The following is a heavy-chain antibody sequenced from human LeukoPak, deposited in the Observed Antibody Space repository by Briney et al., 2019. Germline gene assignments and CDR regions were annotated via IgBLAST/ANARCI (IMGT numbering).Heavy chain of an antibody. CDR1: GGSINSYN. CDR3: ARGSTRVFDY. J-gene: IGHJ4*02. Sequence: SETLSLTCTVSGGSINSYNWSWIRHPPRKGLEWMGQIYYTRRTTNNHPLKRRVTISVDTYKNQFALTLSSVTAADTAVYYCARGSTRVFDYWGQGTLVTVCS. CDR2: IYYTRRT. D-gene: IGHD2-2*01. V-gene: IGHV4-59*12.